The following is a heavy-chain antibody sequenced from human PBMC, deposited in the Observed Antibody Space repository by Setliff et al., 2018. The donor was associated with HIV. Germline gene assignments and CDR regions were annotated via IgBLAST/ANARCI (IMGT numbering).Heavy chain of an antibody. CDR2: INHSGST. CDR3: ARGEYYDVSAIYHDDR. Sequence: SETLSLTCAVYGGSFGGYYWSWIRQPPGKGLEWIGEINHSGSTNYNPSLKSRVTISVDTSKNQFSLKLSSVTAADTAVYYCARGEYYDVSAIYHDDRRGQGTLVTVSS. CDR1: GGSFGGYY. J-gene: IGHJ4*02. D-gene: IGHD3-16*01. V-gene: IGHV4-34*01.